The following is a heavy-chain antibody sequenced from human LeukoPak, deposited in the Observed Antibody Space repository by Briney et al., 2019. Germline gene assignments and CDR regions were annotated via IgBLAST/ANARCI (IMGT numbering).Heavy chain of an antibody. CDR3: ARDLGITIFGVVTPGPMDV. CDR1: GGTFSSYA. V-gene: IGHV1-69*13. D-gene: IGHD3-3*01. J-gene: IGHJ6*02. CDR2: NIPIFGTA. Sequence: SVKVSCKASGGTFSSYAISWVRQVPGQGLEWMGGNIPIFGTANYAQKFQGRVTITADESTSTAYMELSSLRSEDTAVYYCARDLGITIFGVVTPGPMDVWGQGTTVTVSS.